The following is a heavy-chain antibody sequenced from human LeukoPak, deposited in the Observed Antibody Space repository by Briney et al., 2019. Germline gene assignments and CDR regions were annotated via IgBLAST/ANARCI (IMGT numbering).Heavy chain of an antibody. CDR1: GFTFSSYS. CDR3: ARARVAAAGGDY. Sequence: GRSLRLSCAASGFTFSSYSMNWVRQAPGKGLEWVSSISSSSSYIYYADSVKGRFTISRDNAKNSLYLQMNSLRAEDTAVYYCARARVAAAGGDYWGQGTLVTVSS. CDR2: ISSSSSYI. V-gene: IGHV3-21*01. J-gene: IGHJ4*02. D-gene: IGHD6-13*01.